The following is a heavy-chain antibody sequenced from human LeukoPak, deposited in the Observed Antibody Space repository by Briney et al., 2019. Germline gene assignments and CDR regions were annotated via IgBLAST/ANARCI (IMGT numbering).Heavy chain of an antibody. CDR3: ARDTGSYWGYYYYYMDV. Sequence: ASVTVSCKASGYTFTGYYMHWVRQAPGQGLEGMGWINPNSGGTNYAQKFQGRVTMTRDTSTSTAYMELSRLRSDDTAVYYCARDTGSYWGYYYYYMDVWGKGTTVTVSS. CDR2: INPNSGGT. V-gene: IGHV1-2*02. J-gene: IGHJ6*03. D-gene: IGHD1-26*01. CDR1: GYTFTGYY.